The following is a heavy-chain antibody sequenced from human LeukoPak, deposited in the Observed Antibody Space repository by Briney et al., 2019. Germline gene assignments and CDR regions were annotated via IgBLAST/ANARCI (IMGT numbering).Heavy chain of an antibody. Sequence: GGSLRLSCAASGFTFSNAWMSWVRQVPGKGLEWVGRIKTKAEGGTADYAAPVRGRFIVSRDDSDNTLYLRMDSLKTEDTAMYYCTSYVLTVTPDFWGQGTLVTVSS. D-gene: IGHD4-11*01. CDR2: IKTKAEGGTA. CDR1: GFTFSNAW. J-gene: IGHJ4*02. V-gene: IGHV3-15*01. CDR3: TSYVLTVTPDF.